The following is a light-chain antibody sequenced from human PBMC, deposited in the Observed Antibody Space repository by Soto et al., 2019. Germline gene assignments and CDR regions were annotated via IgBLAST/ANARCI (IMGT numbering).Light chain of an antibody. CDR2: KAS. CDR3: QQYNSPYT. CDR1: QSISTW. Sequence: DIQMTQSPSPLSASVGDRVTITCRASQSISTWLAWYQQQPGKAPKLLISKASSLESGVPSRFSGSGSGTEFTLTISSLQPDDFATYYCQQYNSPYTFGQGTKLEIK. V-gene: IGKV1-5*03. J-gene: IGKJ2*01.